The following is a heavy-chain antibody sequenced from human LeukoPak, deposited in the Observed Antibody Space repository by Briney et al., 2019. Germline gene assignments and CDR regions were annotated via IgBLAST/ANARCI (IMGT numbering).Heavy chain of an antibody. CDR3: ARGGYYYDSSGDRSFSDY. CDR1: GGSISSGGYY. Sequence: SETLSLTCTVSGGSISSGGYYWSWIRQHPGKGLEWIGYIYYSGSTYYNPSLKSRVTISVDTSKNQFSLKLSSVTAADAAVYYCARGGYYYDSSGDRSFSDYWGQGTLVTASS. D-gene: IGHD3-22*01. V-gene: IGHV4-31*03. CDR2: IYYSGST. J-gene: IGHJ4*02.